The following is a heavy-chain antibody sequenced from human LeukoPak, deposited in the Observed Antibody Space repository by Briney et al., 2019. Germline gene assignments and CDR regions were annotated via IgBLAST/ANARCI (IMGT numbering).Heavy chain of an antibody. CDR1: GFTFSSYA. D-gene: IGHD3-9*01. CDR2: ISGSGGST. CDR3: AKYYDILTGYWYAFDI. V-gene: IGHV3-23*01. Sequence: GGSLRLSCAASGFTFSSYAMSWVRQAPGKGLEWVSAISGSGGSTYYADSVKGRFTISRDNSKNTLYLQMNSLKAEDTALYYCAKYYDILTGYWYAFDIWGQGTMVTVSS. J-gene: IGHJ3*02.